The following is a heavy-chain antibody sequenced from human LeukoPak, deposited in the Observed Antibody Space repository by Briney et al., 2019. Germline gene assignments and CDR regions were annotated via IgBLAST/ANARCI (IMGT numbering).Heavy chain of an antibody. CDR1: GDSINSLDL. D-gene: IGHD3-22*01. CDR3: AGLVGRYSSGLYYYYFDY. V-gene: IGHV4-4*02. Sequence: SGTLPLTCTVSGDSINSLDLWSWVRQPPGRGLEWIGEMYLSGTTHSNPSVKSRVTISIDKSKNQFFLNLSSVTAADTAVYYCAGLVGRYSSGLYYYYFDYWGQGTLVTVSS. J-gene: IGHJ4*02. CDR2: MYLSGTT.